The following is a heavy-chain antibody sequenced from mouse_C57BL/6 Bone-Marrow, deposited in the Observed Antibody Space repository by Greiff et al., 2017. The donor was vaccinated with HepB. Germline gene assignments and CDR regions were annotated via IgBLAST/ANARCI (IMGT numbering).Heavy chain of an antibody. V-gene: IGHV2-9-1*01. J-gene: IGHJ2*01. Sequence: VKLMESGPGLVAPSQSLSITCTVSGFSLTSYAISWVRQPPGKGLEWLGVIWTGGGTNYNSALKSRLSISKDNSKSQVFLKMNSLQTDDTARYYCARHYGSSVRYYFDYWGQGTTLTVSS. CDR2: IWTGGGT. CDR3: ARHYGSSVRYYFDY. D-gene: IGHD1-1*01. CDR1: GFSLTSYA.